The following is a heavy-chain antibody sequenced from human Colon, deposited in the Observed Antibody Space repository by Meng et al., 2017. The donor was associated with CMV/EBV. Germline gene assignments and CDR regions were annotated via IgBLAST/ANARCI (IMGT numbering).Heavy chain of an antibody. CDR1: GYTFTGYY. V-gene: IGHV1-2*02. CDR3: APVSSGYYLYFQH. D-gene: IGHD3-22*01. J-gene: IGHJ1*01. Sequence: QVQVVQSGAEGKKPGASVKVPCKSSGYTFTGYYMHWVRQAPGQGLEWMGWINPNSGGTNYAQKFQGRVTMTRDTSISTAYMELSRLRSDDTAVYYCAPVSSGYYLYFQHWGQGTLVTVSS. CDR2: INPNSGGT.